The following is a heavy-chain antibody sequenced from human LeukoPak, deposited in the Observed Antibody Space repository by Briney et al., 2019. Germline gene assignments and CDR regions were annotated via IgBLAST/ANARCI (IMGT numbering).Heavy chain of an antibody. CDR3: ARENNSGWYRKAAFDY. V-gene: IGHV1-2*02. D-gene: IGHD6-19*01. Sequence: ASVKVSCKASGYTFTGYYMHWVRQAPGQGLEWMGWINPNGGGTNYAQKFQGRVTLTRDTSISTAYMEVSRLESGDTAVYYCARENNSGWYRKAAFDYWGQGTLVTVAS. J-gene: IGHJ4*02. CDR1: GYTFTGYY. CDR2: INPNGGGT.